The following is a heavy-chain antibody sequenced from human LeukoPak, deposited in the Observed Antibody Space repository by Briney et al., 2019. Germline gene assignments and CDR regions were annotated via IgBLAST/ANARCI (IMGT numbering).Heavy chain of an antibody. CDR2: IGSSSYI. V-gene: IGHV3-21*01. CDR3: AKDFSRAFDY. Sequence: GGSLRLPCAASGFIFSSYSMSWVRQAPGKGLEWVSSIGSSSYIYYADSVKGRFTISRDKSKNTLYLQMNSLRAEDTAVYYCAKDFSRAFDYWGQGTLVTVSS. D-gene: IGHD2-2*01. CDR1: GFIFSSYS. J-gene: IGHJ4*02.